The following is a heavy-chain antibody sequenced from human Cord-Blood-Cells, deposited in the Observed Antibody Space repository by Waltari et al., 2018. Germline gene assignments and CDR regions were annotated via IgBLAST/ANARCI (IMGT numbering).Heavy chain of an antibody. D-gene: IGHD1-26*01. Sequence: QVQLQQWGAGLLKPSETMSLTCAVYGGSFSGYYCTWIRQPPGKGLEWIGEINHSGSTNYNPSLKSRVTISVDTSKNQFALKLSSVTAADTAVYHCARGHVGATLWFDPWGQGTLVTVSS. CDR1: GGSFSGYY. CDR2: INHSGST. V-gene: IGHV4-34*01. CDR3: ARGHVGATLWFDP. J-gene: IGHJ5*02.